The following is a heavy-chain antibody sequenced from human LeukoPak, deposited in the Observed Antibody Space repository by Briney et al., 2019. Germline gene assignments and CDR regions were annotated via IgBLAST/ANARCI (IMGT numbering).Heavy chain of an antibody. CDR2: ISYDGSNK. CDR1: GFTFSNYA. V-gene: IGHV3-30-3*01. D-gene: IGHD2-15*01. J-gene: IGHJ5*02. CDR3: ARDHPAGYCSGDSCYYHWFDP. Sequence: PGGSLRLSCAASGFTFSNYALHWVRQAPGKGLEWVAVISYDGSNKYYADSVKGRFTISRDNSKNTLYLQMNSLRAEDTAVYYCARDHPAGYCSGDSCYYHWFDPWGQGTLVTVSS.